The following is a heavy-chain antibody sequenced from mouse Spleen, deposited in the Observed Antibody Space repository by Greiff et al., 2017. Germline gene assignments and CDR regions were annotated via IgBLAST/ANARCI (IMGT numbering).Heavy chain of an antibody. V-gene: IGHV1-5*01. Sequence: EVQLQQSGTVLARPGASVKMSCKTSGYTFTSYWMHWVKQRPGQGLEWIGAIYPGNSDTSYNQKFKGKAKLTAVTSASTAYMELSSLTNEDSAVYYCTRRYITTVVEGYFDVWGAGTTVTVSS. D-gene: IGHD1-1*01. J-gene: IGHJ1*01. CDR3: TRRYITTVVEGYFDV. CDR1: GYTFTSYW. CDR2: IYPGNSDT.